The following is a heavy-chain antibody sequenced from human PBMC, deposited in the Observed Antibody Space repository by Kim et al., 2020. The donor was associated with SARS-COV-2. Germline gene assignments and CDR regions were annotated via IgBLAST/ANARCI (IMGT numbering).Heavy chain of an antibody. CDR3: ARGYYYGSGSYLHTDY. D-gene: IGHD3-10*01. CDR1: GGTFSSYA. V-gene: IGHV1-69*04. Sequence: SVKVSCKASGGTFSSYAISWVRQAPGQGLEWMGRIIPILGIANYAQKFQGRVTITADKSTSTAYMELSSLRSEDTAVYYCARGYYYGSGSYLHTDYWGQGTLVTVSS. CDR2: IIPILGIA. J-gene: IGHJ4*02.